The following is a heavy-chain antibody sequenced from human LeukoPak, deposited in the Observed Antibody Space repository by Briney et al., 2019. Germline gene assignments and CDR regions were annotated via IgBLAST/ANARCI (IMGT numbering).Heavy chain of an antibody. V-gene: IGHV3-49*04. CDR2: IRSKAYGGTT. Sequence: LSLSCTASGFPFGDYAMSWVRQAPGKGLEGVGFIRSKAYGGTTEYAGYVKGRFTISRDDSKSIAYLQMNSLKTEDTAVYYCTRALGYDFWDLMYWGQGTLVTVSS. CDR1: GFPFGDYA. D-gene: IGHD3-3*01. J-gene: IGHJ4*02. CDR3: TRALGYDFWDLMY.